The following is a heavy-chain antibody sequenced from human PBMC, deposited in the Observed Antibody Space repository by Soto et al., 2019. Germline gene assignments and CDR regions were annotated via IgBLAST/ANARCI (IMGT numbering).Heavy chain of an antibody. CDR1: GFTFSSYS. V-gene: IGHV3-21*01. J-gene: IGHJ4*02. CDR3: ATHSSSSDLFDY. D-gene: IGHD6-6*01. Sequence: PGGSLRLSCAASGFTFSSYSMNWVRQAPGKGLEWVSSISSSSSYIYYADSVKGRFTISRDNAKTSLYLQMNSLRAEDTAVYYCATHSSSSDLFDYWGQGTLVTVSS. CDR2: ISSSSSYI.